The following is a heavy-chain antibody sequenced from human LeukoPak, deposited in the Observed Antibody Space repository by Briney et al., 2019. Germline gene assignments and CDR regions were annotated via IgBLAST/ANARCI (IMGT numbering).Heavy chain of an antibody. D-gene: IGHD3-22*01. V-gene: IGHV4-34*01. CDR3: ARAYYYDSSGGDY. CDR1: GGSFSGYY. Sequence: SETLSLTCAVYGGSFSGYYWSWIRRPPGKGLEWIGEINHSGSTNYNPSLKSRVTISVDTSKNQFSLKLSSVTAADTAVYYCARAYYYDSSGGDYWGQGTLVTVSS. J-gene: IGHJ4*02. CDR2: INHSGST.